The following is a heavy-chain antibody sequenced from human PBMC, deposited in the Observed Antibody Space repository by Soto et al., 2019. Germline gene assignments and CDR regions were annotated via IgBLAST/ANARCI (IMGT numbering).Heavy chain of an antibody. D-gene: IGHD1-1*01. CDR1: GASISGFY. V-gene: IGHV4-4*07. CDR3: VRDGTKTLRDWFDP. J-gene: IGHJ5*02. CDR2: IYATGTT. Sequence: KPSETLSLTCTVSGASISGFYWSWIRKSAGKGLEWIGRIYATGTTDYNPSLKSRVMMSVDTSKKQFSLKLRSVTAADTAVYYCVRDGTKTLRDWFDPWGQGISVPVSS.